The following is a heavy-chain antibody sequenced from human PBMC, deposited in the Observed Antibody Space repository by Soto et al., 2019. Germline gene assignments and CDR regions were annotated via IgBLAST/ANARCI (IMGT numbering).Heavy chain of an antibody. CDR1: GGTFSSYT. CDR3: ARDPGGYSGYDSYYFDY. Sequence: QVQLVQSGAEVKKPGSSVKVSCKASGGTFSSYTISWVRQAPGQGLEWMGRIIPILGMANYAQKFQGRVTITADKSTSTAYMELSSLRSEDTAVYYCARDPGGYSGYDSYYFDYWGQGTLVTVSS. D-gene: IGHD5-12*01. CDR2: IIPILGMA. V-gene: IGHV1-69*08. J-gene: IGHJ4*02.